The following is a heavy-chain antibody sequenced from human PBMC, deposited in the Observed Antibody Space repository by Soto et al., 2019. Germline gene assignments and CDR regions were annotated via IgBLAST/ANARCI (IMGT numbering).Heavy chain of an antibody. V-gene: IGHV3-30-3*01. CDR1: GFTFSSYA. CDR3: ARYCISTSCYAFDY. CDR2: ISYDGSNK. J-gene: IGHJ4*02. Sequence: QVPLVESGGGVVQPGRSLRLSCAASGFTFSSYAMHWVRQAPGKGLEWVAVISYDGSNKYYADSVKGRFTISRDNSKNTLYLQMNSLRAEDTAVYYCARYCISTSCYAFDYWGQGTLVTVSS. D-gene: IGHD2-2*01.